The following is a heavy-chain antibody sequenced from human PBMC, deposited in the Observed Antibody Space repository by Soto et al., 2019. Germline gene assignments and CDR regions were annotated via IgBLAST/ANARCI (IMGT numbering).Heavy chain of an antibody. Sequence: QVQLQESGPGLLRPSETLSLTYTVSGASITSGGHYWSWIRQYPGKGLEWIAYIYSSGGTYFNPSLKSRVTISADTSKNQFSLKLSSVSAADTAVYYCVRDDGALAIAHWGQGTLVTVSS. J-gene: IGHJ4*02. D-gene: IGHD6-19*01. CDR2: IYSSGGT. CDR1: GASITSGGHY. CDR3: VRDDGALAIAH. V-gene: IGHV4-31*03.